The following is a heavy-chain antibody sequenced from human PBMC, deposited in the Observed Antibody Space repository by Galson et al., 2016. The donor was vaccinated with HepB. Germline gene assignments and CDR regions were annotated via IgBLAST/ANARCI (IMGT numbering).Heavy chain of an antibody. J-gene: IGHJ4*02. Sequence: SVKVSCKASGNTVTSYGISWLRQAPGQGLEWMGWISTYNANTKYPQRFQGRLTLTTDTSTNTAYLDLRSLRSDDTAVYFCATGYKYGTLHFDSWGQGTLVTVSS. CDR1: GNTVTSYG. CDR3: ATGYKYGTLHFDS. V-gene: IGHV1-18*04. CDR2: ISTYNANT. D-gene: IGHD5-18*01.